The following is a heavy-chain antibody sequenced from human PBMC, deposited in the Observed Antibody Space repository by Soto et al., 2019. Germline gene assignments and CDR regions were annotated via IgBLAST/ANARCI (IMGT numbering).Heavy chain of an antibody. CDR1: GGSFSGYY. CDR2: INHSGST. J-gene: IGHJ5*02. V-gene: IGHV4-34*01. Sequence: SETLSLTCAVYGGSFSGYYWSWIRQPPGKGLEWIGEINHSGSTNYTPSLKGRVTISVDTSKNQFSLKLSSVTAADTAVYYCASAVVVPASARGWFDPWGQGTLVTVSS. D-gene: IGHD2-2*01. CDR3: ASAVVVPASARGWFDP.